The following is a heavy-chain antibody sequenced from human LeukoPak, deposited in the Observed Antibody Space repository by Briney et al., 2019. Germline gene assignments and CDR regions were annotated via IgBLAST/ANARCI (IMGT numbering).Heavy chain of an antibody. Sequence: GGSLRLSCAASGFTFSSNWMHWVRQAPGKGLVWVSRINRDGSVISYAESVKGRFTISRDNAKNTLYLQMNSLRADDTAVYYCTREMWAAAAYWGQGTLVTVSS. CDR3: TREMWAAAAY. CDR2: INRDGSVI. J-gene: IGHJ4*02. D-gene: IGHD6-13*01. V-gene: IGHV3-74*01. CDR1: GFTFSSNW.